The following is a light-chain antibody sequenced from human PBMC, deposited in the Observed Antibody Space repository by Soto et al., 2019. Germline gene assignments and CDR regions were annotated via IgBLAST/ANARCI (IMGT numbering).Light chain of an antibody. J-gene: IGKJ4*01. Sequence: MTQSPLSLPVTPGEPASISCRSSQSLLHNNGYSYLDWYQQKPGKAPKLLIYEASSLESGVPSRFSGSGSGTDFTLTISSLQPEDFATYFCQHGYSTPLTFGGGTKVDI. CDR1: QSLLHNNGYSY. CDR3: QHGYSTPLT. CDR2: EAS. V-gene: IGKV1-39*01.